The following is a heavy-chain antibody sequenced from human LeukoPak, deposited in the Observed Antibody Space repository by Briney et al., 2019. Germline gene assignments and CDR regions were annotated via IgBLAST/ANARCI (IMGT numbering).Heavy chain of an antibody. CDR3: ARSSAAAVDYFDY. CDR2: IIPIFGTA. V-gene: IGHV1-69*13. D-gene: IGHD6-13*01. Sequence: SVKVSCKASGGTFSSYAISWVRQAPGQGLEWMGGIIPIFGTANYAQKFQGRVTITADESTNTAYMELSSLRSEDTAVYYCARSSAAAVDYFDYWGQGTLVTVSS. CDR1: GGTFSSYA. J-gene: IGHJ4*02.